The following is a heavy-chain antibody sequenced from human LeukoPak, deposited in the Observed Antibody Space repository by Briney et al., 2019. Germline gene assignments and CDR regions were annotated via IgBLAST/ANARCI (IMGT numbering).Heavy chain of an antibody. CDR1: GGSISSYY. V-gene: IGHV4-59*01. CDR3: ARVMGYSYGYRYFDY. Sequence: PSETLSLTCTVSGGSISSYYWSWIRQPPGKGLEWIGYIYYSGSTNYNPSLKSRVTISVDTSKNQFSLKVSSVTAADTAVYYCARVMGYSYGYRYFDYWGQGTLVTVSS. J-gene: IGHJ4*02. CDR2: IYYSGST. D-gene: IGHD5-18*01.